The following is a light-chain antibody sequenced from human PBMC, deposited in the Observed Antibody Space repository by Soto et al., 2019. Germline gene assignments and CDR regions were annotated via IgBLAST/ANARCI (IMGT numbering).Light chain of an antibody. CDR1: QTVSSI. Sequence: EIVMTQSPATLSVSPGERATLFCRASQTVSSIFLAWYQQKPGQAPSLLIHGASPRATGIPARFSGSGSGTAFTLPISSLQSEDFAVYYCQQYSAWPLTFGGGTKVEIK. CDR3: QQYSAWPLT. V-gene: IGKV3-15*01. J-gene: IGKJ4*01. CDR2: GAS.